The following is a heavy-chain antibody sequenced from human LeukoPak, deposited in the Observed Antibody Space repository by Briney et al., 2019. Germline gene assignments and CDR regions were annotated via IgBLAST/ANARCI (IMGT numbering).Heavy chain of an antibody. D-gene: IGHD3-10*01. V-gene: IGHV1-3*01. Sequence: ASLKVSCKASGYTFTSYGVHWVREAPGHRLEWIGCINARSGDTDYSQRFQGRVTITRDTSASAAYMERRSLRSEDTAVYYCARLHPGIGYYYGVDVWGQGTTVTVSS. J-gene: IGHJ6*02. CDR1: GYTFTSYG. CDR2: INARSGDT. CDR3: ARLHPGIGYYYGVDV.